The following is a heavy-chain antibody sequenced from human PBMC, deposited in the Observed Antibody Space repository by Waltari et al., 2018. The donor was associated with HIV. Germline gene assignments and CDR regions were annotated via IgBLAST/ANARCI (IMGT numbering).Heavy chain of an antibody. CDR1: GFTFSSYG. J-gene: IGHJ2*01. D-gene: IGHD3-22*01. CDR2: IRYDGSNK. V-gene: IGHV3-30*02. CDR3: ANGGMIVVAMYCDL. Sequence: QVQLVESGGGVVQAGGSLRLSCAASGFTFSSYGMHWVRQAPGKGLEWVAFIRYDGSNKYYGDSVKGRFTISRDNSKNTLYLQMNSLRAEDTAVYYCANGGMIVVAMYCDLWGRGTLLTVSS.